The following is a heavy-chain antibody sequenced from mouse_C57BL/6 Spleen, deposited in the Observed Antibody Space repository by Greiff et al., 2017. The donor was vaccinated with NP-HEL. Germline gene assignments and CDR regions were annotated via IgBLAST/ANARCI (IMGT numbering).Heavy chain of an antibody. CDR2: IRLKSDNYAT. V-gene: IGHV6-3*01. CDR3: TEYYGSREWYFDV. Sequence: EVHLVESGGGLVQPGGSMKLSCVASGFTFSNYWMNWVRQSPEKGLEWVAQIRLKSDNYATHYAESVKGRFTISRDDSKSSVYLQMNNLRAEDTGIYYCTEYYGSREWYFDVWGTGTTVTVSS. J-gene: IGHJ1*03. D-gene: IGHD1-1*01. CDR1: GFTFSNYW.